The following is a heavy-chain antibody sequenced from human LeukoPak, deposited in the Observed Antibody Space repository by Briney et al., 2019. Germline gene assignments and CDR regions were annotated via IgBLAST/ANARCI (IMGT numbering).Heavy chain of an antibody. J-gene: IGHJ5*02. CDR3: ARVLIGDSSGYYYNWSDP. V-gene: IGHV4-59*01. CDR2: IYYSGST. CDR1: GGSISSYY. D-gene: IGHD3-22*01. Sequence: TSETLSLTCTVSGGSISSYYWSWIRQPPGKGLEWIGYIYYSGSTNYNPSLKSRVTISVDTSKNQFSLKLSSVTAADTAVYYCARVLIGDSSGYYYNWSDPWGQGTLVTVSS.